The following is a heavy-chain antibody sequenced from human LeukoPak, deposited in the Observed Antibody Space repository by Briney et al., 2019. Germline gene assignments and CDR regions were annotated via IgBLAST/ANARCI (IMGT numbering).Heavy chain of an antibody. D-gene: IGHD1-1*01. CDR2: IRGTGDST. Sequence: GGSLRLSCAASGFTFTSIAMTWVRQAPGKGLEWVSPIRGTGDSTHYADSVKGRFIISRDKSKNMLYLQMNGLRAEDTAIYYCAKGQELDDGVFDSWGQGTLVTVSS. V-gene: IGHV3-23*01. J-gene: IGHJ4*02. CDR1: GFTFTSIA. CDR3: AKGQELDDGVFDS.